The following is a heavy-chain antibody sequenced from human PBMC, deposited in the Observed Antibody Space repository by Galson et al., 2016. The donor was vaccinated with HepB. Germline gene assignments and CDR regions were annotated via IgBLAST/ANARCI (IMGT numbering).Heavy chain of an antibody. CDR2: LDWDGAR. V-gene: IGHV2-70*04. Sequence: PALVKPTQTLTVTCTFSGISLSSSKVRVSWIRQPPGKALEWLARLDWDGARFYSPSLKGRVTIPTDTPENQAVLSVANVDPADTGTYYCARTLAGRDYYFDSWGQGTLVIVSS. CDR3: ARTLAGRDYYFDS. CDR1: GISLSSSKVR. J-gene: IGHJ4*02. D-gene: IGHD6-19*01.